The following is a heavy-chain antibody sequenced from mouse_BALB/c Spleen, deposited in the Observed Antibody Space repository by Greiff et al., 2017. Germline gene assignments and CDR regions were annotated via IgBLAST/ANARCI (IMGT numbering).Heavy chain of an antibody. V-gene: IGHV5-15*02. CDR1: GFTFSDYG. CDR2: ISNLAYSI. CDR3: ARDLNGYWAMDY. D-gene: IGHD1-3*01. Sequence: EVKLMESGGGLVQPGGSRKLSCAASGFTFSDYGMAWVRQAPGKGPEWVAFISNLAYSIYYADTVTGRFTISRENAKNTLYLEMSSLRSEDTAMYYCARDLNGYWAMDYWGQGTSVTVSS. J-gene: IGHJ4*01.